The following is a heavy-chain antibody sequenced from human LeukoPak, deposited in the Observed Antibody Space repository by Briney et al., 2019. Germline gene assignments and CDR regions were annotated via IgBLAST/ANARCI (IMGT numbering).Heavy chain of an antibody. CDR2: IYPGDSDT. CDR1: GYRFTNYR. Sequence: GESLKISCKGSGYRFTNYRIGWVRQIPGKGLELMGSIYPGDSDTRYSPSFQGQVTISADKSITTAYLQWSSLKASDTAKYYCTRQGVYYSDSSAYYYWGQGTLVTVSS. CDR3: TRQGVYYSDSSAYYY. J-gene: IGHJ4*02. D-gene: IGHD3-22*01. V-gene: IGHV5-51*01.